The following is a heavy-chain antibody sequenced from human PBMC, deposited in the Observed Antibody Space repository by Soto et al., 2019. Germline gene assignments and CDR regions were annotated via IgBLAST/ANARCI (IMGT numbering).Heavy chain of an antibody. Sequence: EVQLVESGGVLVQPGGSLRVSCAASGFTFSTSWMNWVRQAPGKGLEWVANINGDGSEEYYVDSVRGRFTISRDNVKNTLILQVNRMRAEDTAVYYCAAGFPPDYWGQGTLVTVSS. V-gene: IGHV3-7*01. CDR2: INGDGSEE. CDR3: AAGFPPDY. D-gene: IGHD3-10*01. CDR1: GFTFSTSW. J-gene: IGHJ4*02.